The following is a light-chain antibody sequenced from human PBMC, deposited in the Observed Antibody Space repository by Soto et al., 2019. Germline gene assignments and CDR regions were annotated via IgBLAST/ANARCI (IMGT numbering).Light chain of an antibody. CDR1: SSDVGGYNY. Sequence: ALTQPRSVSGSPGQSVTISCTGTSSDVGGYNYVSWYQQHPGKAPKLMIYDVSKRPSGVPDRFSGSKSGNTASLTISGLQAEDEADYYCCSYAGSYTWVLGGGTKLTVL. J-gene: IGLJ3*02. CDR3: CSYAGSYTWV. CDR2: DVS. V-gene: IGLV2-11*01.